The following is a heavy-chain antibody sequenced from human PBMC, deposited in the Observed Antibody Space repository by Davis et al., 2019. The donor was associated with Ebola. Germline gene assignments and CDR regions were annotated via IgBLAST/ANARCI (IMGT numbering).Heavy chain of an antibody. CDR2: ISSSSSYI. CDR1: GFTFSSYS. CDR3: ARGDNWNYLGGMDV. Sequence: GESLKISCAASGFTFSSYSMNWVRQAPGKGLEWVASISSSSSYIYYADSVKGRFTISRDNAKNSLYLQMNSLTDEDTAVYYCARGDNWNYLGGMDVWGQGTTVTVSS. V-gene: IGHV3-21*01. D-gene: IGHD1-7*01. J-gene: IGHJ6*02.